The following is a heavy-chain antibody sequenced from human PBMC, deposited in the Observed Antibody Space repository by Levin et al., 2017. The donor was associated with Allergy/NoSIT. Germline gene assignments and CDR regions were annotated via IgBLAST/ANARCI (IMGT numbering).Heavy chain of an antibody. D-gene: IGHD3-16*01. J-gene: IGHJ4*02. V-gene: IGHV3-53*01. CDR2: IYSRGGT. CDR1: GFTVSNNY. Sequence: HTGGSLRLSCAASGFTVSNNYMSWVRQAPGKGLEWVSLIYSRGGTNYADSVKGRFTISRDSSKNTLYLQMNSLRAEDTAVYYCTGGPSGVRSWGQGTLVTVSS. CDR3: TGGPSGVRS.